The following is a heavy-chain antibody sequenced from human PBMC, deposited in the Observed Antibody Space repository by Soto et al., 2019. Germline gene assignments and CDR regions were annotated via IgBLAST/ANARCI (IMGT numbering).Heavy chain of an antibody. J-gene: IGHJ4*02. Sequence: SETLSLTCTVSGGSISSSSYYWGWIRQPPGKGLEWIGSIYYSGSTYYNPSLKSRVTISVDTSKNQFSLKLSSVTAADTAVYYCARHEPVLIAVAYFDYWGQGTLVTVS. CDR3: ARHEPVLIAVAYFDY. D-gene: IGHD6-19*01. CDR1: GGSISSSSYY. V-gene: IGHV4-39*01. CDR2: IYYSGST.